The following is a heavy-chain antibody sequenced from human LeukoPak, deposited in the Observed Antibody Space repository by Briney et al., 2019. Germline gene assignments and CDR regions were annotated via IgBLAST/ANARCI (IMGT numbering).Heavy chain of an antibody. CDR3: ARDFGRWFFDY. J-gene: IGHJ4*02. CDR1: GFTFDDYG. D-gene: IGHD4-23*01. Sequence: GGSLRLSCAASGFTFDDYGMSWVRQAPGKGLEWVSGINWNGGSTGYADSVKGRFTISRDNAKNSLYLLMNSLRAEDTAVYYCARDFGRWFFDYWGQGTLVTVSS. CDR2: INWNGGST. V-gene: IGHV3-20*04.